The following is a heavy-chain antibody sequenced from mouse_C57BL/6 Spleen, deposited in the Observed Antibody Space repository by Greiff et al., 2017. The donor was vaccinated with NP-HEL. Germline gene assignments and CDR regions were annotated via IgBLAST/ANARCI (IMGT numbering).Heavy chain of an antibody. CDR3: ARGDGYYFDY. CDR2: IYPSDSET. CDR1: GYTFTSYW. J-gene: IGHJ2*01. V-gene: IGHV1-61*01. Sequence: QVQLQQPGAELVRPGSSVKLSCKASGYTFTSYWLDWVKQRPGQGLEWIGNIYPSDSETHYNQKFKDKATLTVDKSSSTAYMQLSSLTSEDSAVYYGARGDGYYFDYWGQGTTLTVSS. D-gene: IGHD2-3*01.